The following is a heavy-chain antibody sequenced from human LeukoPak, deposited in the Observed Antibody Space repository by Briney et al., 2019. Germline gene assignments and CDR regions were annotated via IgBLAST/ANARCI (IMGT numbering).Heavy chain of an antibody. D-gene: IGHD2-15*01. CDR1: GGSFSGYY. V-gene: IGHV4-34*01. J-gene: IGHJ4*02. Sequence: PSETLSLTCAVYGGSFSGYYWSWIRQPPGKGLEWIGEINHSGSTNYNPSLKSRVTISVDTSKNQFSLKLSSVTAADTAVYYCAKEGCSDGSCYGYWGQGTLVTVSS. CDR2: INHSGST. CDR3: AKEGCSDGSCYGY.